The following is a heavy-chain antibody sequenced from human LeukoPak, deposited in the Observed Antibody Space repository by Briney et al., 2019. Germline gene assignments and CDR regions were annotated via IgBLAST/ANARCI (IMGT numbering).Heavy chain of an antibody. J-gene: IGHJ4*02. CDR1: GYTFTRYD. Sequence: VKFSCKPSGYTFTRYDINWGRQATGHGLEWMGWMNPNSGNTGYAQKFHGRVTMTRNTSISTAYMELSSLRSEDTAVYYCARGGWITGTTQDYWGQGTLVTVSS. CDR3: ARGGWITGTTQDY. V-gene: IGHV1-8*01. CDR2: MNPNSGNT. D-gene: IGHD1-20*01.